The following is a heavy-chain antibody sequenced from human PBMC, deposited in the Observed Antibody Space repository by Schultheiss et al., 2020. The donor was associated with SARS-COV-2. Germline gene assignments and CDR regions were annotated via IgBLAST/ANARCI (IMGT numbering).Heavy chain of an antibody. V-gene: IGHV4-30-4*01. CDR1: GGSISSDDYY. J-gene: IGHJ6*02. CDR3: ARHGSGGYCGGGRCYRLYYYYGMDV. D-gene: IGHD2-15*01. CDR2: IHHSGST. Sequence: SQTLSLTCTVSGGSISSDDYYWSWIRQPPGTGLECIAYIHHSGSTTYNPSLKSRVTISLDTSKNQFSLKLSSMTAAETAVYYCARHGSGGYCGGGRCYRLYYYYGMDVWGQGTTVTVSS.